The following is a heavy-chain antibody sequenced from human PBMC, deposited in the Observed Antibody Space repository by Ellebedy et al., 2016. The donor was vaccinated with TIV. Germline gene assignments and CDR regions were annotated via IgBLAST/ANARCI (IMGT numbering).Heavy chain of an antibody. CDR2: IYQDGSER. Sequence: GGSLRLSCAASGFSFRSYWMTWVRQAPGKGLEWVANIYQDGSERLYLDSVKGRFTVSRDNAKNSLYLQMNSLRVEDTAVYYCARRGSYGDYAVQINSWLDTWGQGTLVTVSS. V-gene: IGHV3-7*01. CDR3: ARRGSYGDYAVQINSWLDT. D-gene: IGHD4-17*01. J-gene: IGHJ5*02. CDR1: GFSFRSYW.